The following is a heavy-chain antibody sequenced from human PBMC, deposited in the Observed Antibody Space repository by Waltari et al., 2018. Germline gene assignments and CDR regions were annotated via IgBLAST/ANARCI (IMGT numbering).Heavy chain of an antibody. V-gene: IGHV3-48*04. J-gene: IGHJ4*02. Sequence: EVQLVESGGGLVQPGGSLRLSCAASGFTFSSYSMTWVRQAPGKGLEWVSYISSSSSTIYYADSVKGRFTISRDNAKNSLYLQMNSLRAEDTAVYYCARDYRGYSGYDSDYWGQGTLVTVSS. CDR2: ISSSSSTI. D-gene: IGHD5-12*01. CDR3: ARDYRGYSGYDSDY. CDR1: GFTFSSYS.